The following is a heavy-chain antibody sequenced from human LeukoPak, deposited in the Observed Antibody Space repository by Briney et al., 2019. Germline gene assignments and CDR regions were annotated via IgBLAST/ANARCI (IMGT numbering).Heavy chain of an antibody. V-gene: IGHV4-30-2*01. CDR3: ARVTHSGFDY. J-gene: IGHJ4*02. Sequence: SQTLSLTCAVSGGSISSGGYSWSWIRQPPGKGLEWIGYIYHSGSTYYNPPLKSRVTISVDRSKNQFSLKLSSVTAADTAVYYCARVTHSGFDYWGQGTLVTVSS. CDR1: GGSISSGGYS. CDR2: IYHSGST. D-gene: IGHD6-19*01.